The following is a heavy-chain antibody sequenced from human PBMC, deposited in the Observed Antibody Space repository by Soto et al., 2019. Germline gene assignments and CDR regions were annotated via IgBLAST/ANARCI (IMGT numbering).Heavy chain of an antibody. CDR1: GFTFDDYA. D-gene: IGHD3-22*01. J-gene: IGHJ6*02. CDR3: SKDISPSGYYKGRRYYYDGMDV. CDR2: ISGDGGST. V-gene: IGHV3-43*02. Sequence: GGSLRLSCAASGFTFDDYAMHWVRQAPGKGLEWVSLISGDGGSTYYADSVKGRFTISRDNSKNSLYLQMNNLRTEDTALYYCSKDISPSGYYKGRRYYYDGMDVWGQGTTVTVSS.